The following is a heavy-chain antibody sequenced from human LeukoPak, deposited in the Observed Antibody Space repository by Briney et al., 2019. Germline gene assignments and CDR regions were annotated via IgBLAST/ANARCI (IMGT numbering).Heavy chain of an antibody. J-gene: IGHJ6*02. V-gene: IGHV4-59*01. CDR2: IYYSGST. CDR1: GGSISSYY. CDR3: ARTGFGCSGGSCYPRPYYYGMDV. Sequence: PSETLSLTCTVSGGSISSYYWSWIRQPPGKGLEWIGYIYYSGSTNYNPSLKSRVTISVDTSKNQFSLKLSSVTAADTAVYYCARTGFGCSGGSCYPRPYYYGMDVWGQGTTVTVSS. D-gene: IGHD2-15*01.